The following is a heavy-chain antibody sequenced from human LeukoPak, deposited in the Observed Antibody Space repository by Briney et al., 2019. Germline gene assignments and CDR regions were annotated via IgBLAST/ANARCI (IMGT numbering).Heavy chain of an antibody. CDR2: IKPDGGEK. CDR1: GFSFTNDW. V-gene: IGHV3-7*03. J-gene: IGHJ3*02. CDR3: AKDLYFRDGYNSYAFDI. Sequence: PGGSLRLSCAASGFSFTNDWMTWVRQPPGKGLEWVANIKPDGGEKFYVDSVKGRFTVSRDNAENSLYLQMNSLRTEDTALYYCAKDLYFRDGYNSYAFDIWGQGTMVTVSS. D-gene: IGHD5-24*01.